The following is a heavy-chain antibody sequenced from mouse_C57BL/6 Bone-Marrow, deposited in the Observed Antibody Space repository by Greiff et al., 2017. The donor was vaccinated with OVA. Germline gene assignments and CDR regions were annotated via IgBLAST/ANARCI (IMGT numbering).Heavy chain of an antibody. V-gene: IGHV5-4*01. CDR3: ARDKAYYGSSPYWYFDV. D-gene: IGHD1-1*01. J-gene: IGHJ1*03. CDR1: GFTFSSYA. CDR2: ISDGGSYT. Sequence: EVKLMESGGGLVKPGGSLKLSCAASGFTFSSYAMSWVRQTPEKRLEWVATISDGGSYTYYPDNVKGRFTISRDNAKNNLYLQMSHLKSEDTAMYYCARDKAYYGSSPYWYFDVWGTGTTVTVSS.